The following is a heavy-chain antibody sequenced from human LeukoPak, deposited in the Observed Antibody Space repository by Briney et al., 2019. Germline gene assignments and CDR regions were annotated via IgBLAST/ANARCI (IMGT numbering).Heavy chain of an antibody. J-gene: IGHJ4*02. Sequence: ASVTVSCKASGYTFTGYYMHWVRQAPGQGLEWMGWINPNSGGTNYAQTFQGRVTMTRDTSISTAYMELSRLRSDDTAVYYCAREWAAMGNFYFDYWGQGTLVTVSS. CDR3: AREWAAMGNFYFDY. CDR2: INPNSGGT. V-gene: IGHV1-2*02. D-gene: IGHD5-18*01. CDR1: GYTFTGYY.